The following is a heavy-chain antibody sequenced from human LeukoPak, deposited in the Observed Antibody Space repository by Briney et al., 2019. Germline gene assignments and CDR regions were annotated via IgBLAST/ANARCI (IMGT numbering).Heavy chain of an antibody. CDR1: GGTFSSYA. Sequence: SVQVSCKASGGTFSSYAINWVRQAPGQGLEWMGGIISFFGTAKYAQKFQGRVTITADESTSTAYMELSSLRSEDTAVYYCALLDTGLVPIAEYFQHWGQGTLVTVSS. V-gene: IGHV1-69*13. J-gene: IGHJ1*01. CDR3: ALLDTGLVPIAEYFQH. CDR2: IISFFGTA. D-gene: IGHD5-18*01.